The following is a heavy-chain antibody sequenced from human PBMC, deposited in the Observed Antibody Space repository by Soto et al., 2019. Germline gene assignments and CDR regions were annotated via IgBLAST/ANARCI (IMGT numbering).Heavy chain of an antibody. Sequence: QVQVVQSGVEVRRPGSSVKVSCKASGDTFKNCVISWVRQAPGQGLEWMGGIIPLFVTTDFAQRFQGRLTITAYYATTTVYMELSRLLSEDTATYYCAAELGLGKLSVVWGQGTTVIVSS. J-gene: IGHJ6*02. CDR2: IIPLFVTT. V-gene: IGHV1-69*01. CDR3: AAELGLGKLSVV. D-gene: IGHD7-27*01. CDR1: GDTFKNCV.